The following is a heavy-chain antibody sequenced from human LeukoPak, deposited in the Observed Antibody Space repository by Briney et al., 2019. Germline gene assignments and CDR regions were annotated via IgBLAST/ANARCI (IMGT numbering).Heavy chain of an antibody. J-gene: IGHJ4*02. CDR2: ISSSSSYI. Sequence: GGSLRLSCAASGFTFSSYSMNWVRQAPGKGLEWVSSISSSSSYIYYADSVKGRFTISRDNAKNSLYLQMNSLRAEDTAVYYCARDRTVVTDFDYWGQGTLVTVSS. V-gene: IGHV3-21*01. D-gene: IGHD4-23*01. CDR3: ARDRTVVTDFDY. CDR1: GFTFSSYS.